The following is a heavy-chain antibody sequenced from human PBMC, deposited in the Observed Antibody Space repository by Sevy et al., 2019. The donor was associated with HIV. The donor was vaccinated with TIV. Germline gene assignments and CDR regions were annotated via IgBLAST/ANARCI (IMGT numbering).Heavy chain of an antibody. D-gene: IGHD2-8*01. J-gene: IGHJ4*02. Sequence: GGSLRLSCAASGFAPSTYGMHWVRQAPGKGLEWVAVIGYDGSNKYYADSVKGRFSISRDNSRNTLFLQMDSLVAEDTAVYYCARDPRMYGDYLLAYFDYWGQGTLVTVSS. CDR3: ARDPRMYGDYLLAYFDY. CDR1: GFAPSTYG. V-gene: IGHV3-33*01. CDR2: IGYDGSNK.